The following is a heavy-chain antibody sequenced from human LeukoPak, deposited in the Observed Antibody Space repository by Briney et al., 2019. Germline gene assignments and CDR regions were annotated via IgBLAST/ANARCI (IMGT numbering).Heavy chain of an antibody. CDR3: ARELERRDYYYGMDV. D-gene: IGHD1-1*01. J-gene: IGHJ6*02. Sequence: GGSLRLSCAASGFTFSSYVMSWVRQAPGKGLEWVSTISDGGGSTYHADSVKGRFTISRDNSKNTLFLQMNSLRAEDTAVYYCARELERRDYYYGMDVWGQGTTVTVSS. CDR2: ISDGGGST. CDR1: GFTFSSYV. V-gene: IGHV3-23*01.